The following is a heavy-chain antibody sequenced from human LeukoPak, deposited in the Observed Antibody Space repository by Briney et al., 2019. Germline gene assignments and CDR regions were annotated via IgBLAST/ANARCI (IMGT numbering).Heavy chain of an antibody. CDR1: GYTFTGYY. D-gene: IGHD6-6*01. V-gene: IGHV1-2*02. CDR3: ARERTAARNWFDP. CDR2: INPNSGGT. J-gene: IGHJ5*02. Sequence: ASVKVSCKSSGYTFTGYYMHWVRQAPGQGLEWMGWINPNSGGTNYAQKFQGRVTMTRDTSISTAYMELSRLRSDATAVYYCARERTAARNWFDPWGQGTLVTVSS.